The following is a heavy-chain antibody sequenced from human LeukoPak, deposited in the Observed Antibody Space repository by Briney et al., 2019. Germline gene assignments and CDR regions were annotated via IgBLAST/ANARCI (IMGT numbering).Heavy chain of an antibody. CDR1: GFTFSGSA. J-gene: IGHJ4*02. CDR3: TRRSYCGGDCYSD. D-gene: IGHD2-21*02. V-gene: IGHV3-73*01. Sequence: PGGSLRLSCAASGFTFSGSAMHWVRQASGKGLEWVGRIRSKANSYATAYAASVKGRFTISRDDSKNTAYLQMNSLKTEDTAVYYCTRRSYCGGDCYSDWGQGTLVTVSS. CDR2: IRSKANSYAT.